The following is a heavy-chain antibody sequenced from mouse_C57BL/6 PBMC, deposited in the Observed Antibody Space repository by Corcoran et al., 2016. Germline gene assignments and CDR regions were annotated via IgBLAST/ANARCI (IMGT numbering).Heavy chain of an antibody. CDR1: GYTFTDYY. CDR3: ARMDY. J-gene: IGHJ4*01. Sequence: EVQLQQSGPELVKPWTSVKISCKAYGYTFTDYYMNWVKQSHGKSLEWIGDINPNNGGTSYNQKFKGKATLTVDKSSSTAYMELRSLTSEDSAVYYCARMDYWGQGTSVTVSS. V-gene: IGHV1-26*01. CDR2: INPNNGGT.